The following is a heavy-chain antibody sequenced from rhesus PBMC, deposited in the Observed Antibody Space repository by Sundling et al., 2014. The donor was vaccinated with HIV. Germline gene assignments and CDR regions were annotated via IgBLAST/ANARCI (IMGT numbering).Heavy chain of an antibody. CDR2: LYGSGGNT. J-gene: IGHJ4*01. D-gene: IGHD3-3*01. CDR3: ARLGWTGYYADY. Sequence: QVQLQESGPGLVKPSETLSLTCAVSGASISINYWSWIRQAPGKGLEWIGRLYGSGGNTDYNPSLKSRVTISIDTSKNQFSLKLTSVTAADTAVYYCARLGWTGYYADYWGQGVLVTVSS. V-gene: IGHV4S2*01. CDR1: GASISINY.